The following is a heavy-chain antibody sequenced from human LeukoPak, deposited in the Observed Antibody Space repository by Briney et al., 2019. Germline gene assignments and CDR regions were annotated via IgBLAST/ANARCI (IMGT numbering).Heavy chain of an antibody. CDR1: GYTFTGYY. V-gene: IGHV1-2*02. Sequence: ASVKVSCKASGYTFTGYYMHWVRQAPGQGLEWMGWINPNSGGTNYAQKFQGRVTMTWDTSISTAYMELSRLRSDDTAVYYCARDGIMITFGGVIVDFDYWGQGTLVTVSS. CDR2: INPNSGGT. J-gene: IGHJ4*02. CDR3: ARDGIMITFGGVIVDFDY. D-gene: IGHD3-16*02.